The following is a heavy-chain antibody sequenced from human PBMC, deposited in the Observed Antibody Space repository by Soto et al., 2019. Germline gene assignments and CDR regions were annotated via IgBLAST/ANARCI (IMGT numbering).Heavy chain of an antibody. CDR3: AKVWHYDFCCGYRPSSYYGMDV. Sequence: PGGSLRLSCTASGFTLSSYAMSWVRQAPGKGLEWVSAISGSGGSTYYADSVKGRFTISRDNSKNTLYLQMNSLRAEDTAVYYCAKVWHYDFCCGYRPSSYYGMDVPGPAPTVTVS. J-gene: IGHJ6*02. CDR2: ISGSGGST. CDR1: GFTLSSYA. D-gene: IGHD3-3*01. V-gene: IGHV3-23*01.